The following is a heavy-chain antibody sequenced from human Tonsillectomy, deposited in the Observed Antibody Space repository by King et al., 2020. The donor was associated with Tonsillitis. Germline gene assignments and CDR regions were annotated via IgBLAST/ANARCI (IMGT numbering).Heavy chain of an antibody. J-gene: IGHJ4*02. CDR1: GYTFIDYY. CDR3: ASQFCTTTSCHVDY. V-gene: IGHV1-2*02. CDR2: INPKTGVT. D-gene: IGHD2-2*01. Sequence: VQLVESGAEVRKPGASVKVSCTVSGYTFIDYYIHWVRQAPGQGLEWMGWINPKTGVTNSAQRFQGRVTLSRDSSISTAYFQLTSLRSDDTALYYCASQFCTTTSCHVDYWGQGTLVTVSS.